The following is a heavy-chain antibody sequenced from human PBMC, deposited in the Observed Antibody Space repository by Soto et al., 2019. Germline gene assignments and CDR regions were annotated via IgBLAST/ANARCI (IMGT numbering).Heavy chain of an antibody. CDR1: GGSISSGDYY. D-gene: IGHD3-22*01. V-gene: IGHV4-30-4*01. CDR2: IYYSGST. J-gene: IGHJ3*02. CDR3: ARAGGFQPISSGYYAHAFDI. Sequence: QVQLQESGPGLVKPSQTLSLTCTVSGGSISSGDYYWSWIRQPPGKGLEWIGYIYYSGSTYYNPSLKSQFTISVDTSKNQFSLKLSSVTAADTAVYYCARAGGFQPISSGYYAHAFDIWGQGTMVTVSS.